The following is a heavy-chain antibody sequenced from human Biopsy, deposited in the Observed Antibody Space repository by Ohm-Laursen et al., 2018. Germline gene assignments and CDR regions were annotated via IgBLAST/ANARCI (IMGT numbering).Heavy chain of an antibody. CDR1: GNTFATYH. Sequence: SSVKVSCKASGNTFATYHIHWVRQAPGQGLEWMGVISPSGATTSFSQKFQGRITMTRNTSTGTVYMDLNSLGSEDTAVYYCARAGVGSDGTDSYYYGMDVWGPGTTVTVSS. J-gene: IGHJ6*02. V-gene: IGHV1-46*01. CDR2: ISPSGATT. D-gene: IGHD5-24*01. CDR3: ARAGVGSDGTDSYYYGMDV.